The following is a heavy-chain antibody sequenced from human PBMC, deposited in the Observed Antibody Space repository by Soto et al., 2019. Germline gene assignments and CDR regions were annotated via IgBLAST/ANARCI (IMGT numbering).Heavy chain of an antibody. D-gene: IGHD6-13*01. J-gene: IGHJ3*02. CDR1: GFTFGYYW. CDR3: TRDVSPGSSSRYFEAFDI. Sequence: EEQLVESGGGLVQPGGSLRLSCEASGFTFGYYWMTWVRQAPGKGLEWVANIKGDESRKSYLDSVRGRFTISRDNARISLYQHMDSLRAEDTAMYYCTRDVSPGSSSRYFEAFDIWGQGTMVTVSS. V-gene: IGHV3-7*05. CDR2: IKGDESRK.